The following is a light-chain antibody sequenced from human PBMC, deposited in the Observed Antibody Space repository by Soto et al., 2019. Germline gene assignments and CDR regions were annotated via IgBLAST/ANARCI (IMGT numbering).Light chain of an antibody. V-gene: IGKV1-5*03. CDR3: QQYAARSPWT. CDR2: KGS. CDR1: QSLPSTW. J-gene: IGKJ1*01. Sequence: DGQMTQSPYTLSASVGDKVTITCRASQSLPSTWLAWFQQRPGKAPNVLIYKGSALASGVSSRFSGSGSGTEFTLTISSLQPDDFATYFCQQYAARSPWTFGQGTRV.